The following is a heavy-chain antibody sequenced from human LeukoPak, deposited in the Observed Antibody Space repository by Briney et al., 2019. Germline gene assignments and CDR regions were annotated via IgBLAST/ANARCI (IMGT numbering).Heavy chain of an antibody. CDR2: IKEDGSRT. Sequence: PGGSLRLSCAASGFTFSSYAMSWVRQAPGKGLEWVANIKEDGSRTYYMDSVRDRFTISRDNAKNSLYLQMNSLRDEDTAVYYCARDQGWLQFDYWGQGALATVSA. CDR1: GFTFSSYA. CDR3: ARDQGWLQFDY. J-gene: IGHJ4*02. D-gene: IGHD5-24*01. V-gene: IGHV3-7*01.